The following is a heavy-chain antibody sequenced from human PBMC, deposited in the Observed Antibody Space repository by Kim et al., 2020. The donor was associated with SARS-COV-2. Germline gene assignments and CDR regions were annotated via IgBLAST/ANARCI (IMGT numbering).Heavy chain of an antibody. D-gene: IGHD6-19*01. Sequence: GGSLRLSCAASGFTFSNYYMSWIRQAPGKGLEWVSYISSSGSTIYYADSVKGRFTISRDNAKNSLYLQMNSLRAEDTAVYYCARDYREGIAVAGYYYYYGMDVWGQGTTVTVSS. J-gene: IGHJ6*02. CDR2: ISSSGSTI. CDR3: ARDYREGIAVAGYYYYYGMDV. CDR1: GFTFSNYY. V-gene: IGHV3-11*01.